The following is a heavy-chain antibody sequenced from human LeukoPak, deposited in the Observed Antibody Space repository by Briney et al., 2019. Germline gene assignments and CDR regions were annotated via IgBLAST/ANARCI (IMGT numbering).Heavy chain of an antibody. CDR3: ARQGTPRYSYGPFDY. J-gene: IGHJ4*02. CDR1: GGSISSYY. CDR2: IYYSGST. V-gene: IGHV4-59*08. Sequence: SETLSLTCTVSGGSISSYYWSWIRQPPGKGLEWIGYIYYSGSTNYNPSLKSRVTISVDTSKNQFSLKLSSVTVADTAVYYCARQGTPRYSYGPFDYWGQGTLVTVSS. D-gene: IGHD5-18*01.